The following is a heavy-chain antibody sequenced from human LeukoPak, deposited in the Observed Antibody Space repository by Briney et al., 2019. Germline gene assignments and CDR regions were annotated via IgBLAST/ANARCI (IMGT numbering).Heavy chain of an antibody. D-gene: IGHD3-16*02. CDR3: ARTVGYLDAFDI. CDR2: ISSSSSYI. J-gene: IGHJ3*02. CDR1: GFTFSSYS. V-gene: IGHV3-21*01. Sequence: GGSLRLSCAASGFTFSSYSMNWVRQAPGKGLEWVSSISSSSSYIYYADSVKGRFTISRDSAKNSLYLQMNSLRAEDTAVYYCARTVGYLDAFDIWGQGTMVTVSS.